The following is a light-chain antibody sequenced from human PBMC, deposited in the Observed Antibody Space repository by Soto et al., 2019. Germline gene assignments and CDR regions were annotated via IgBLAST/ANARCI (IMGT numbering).Light chain of an antibody. Sequence: EVVLTQSPGTLSLSTGERATLSCRTSQSVSSNLAWYQQKPGQAPRLLIYGASSRATGIPDRFSGSGSGTDFTLTISRLEAEDFAVYYCQQYGRSPRTFGQGTKVDIK. V-gene: IGKV3-20*01. J-gene: IGKJ1*01. CDR3: QQYGRSPRT. CDR2: GAS. CDR1: QSVSSN.